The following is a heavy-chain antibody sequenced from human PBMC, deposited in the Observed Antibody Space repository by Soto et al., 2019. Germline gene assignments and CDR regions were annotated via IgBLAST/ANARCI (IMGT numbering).Heavy chain of an antibody. CDR3: TRDQPEMAFDH. V-gene: IGHV3-30*04. J-gene: IGHJ4*02. CDR2: IAYDGSNK. Sequence: LRLSCAASGFAFSSYAMHWVRQAPGKGLEWVADIAYDGSNKYYADSVKGRFTISRDNSKNTLYLQMNSLRVEDTAVYYCTRDQPEMAFDHWGQGTLVTVSS. CDR1: GFAFSSYA.